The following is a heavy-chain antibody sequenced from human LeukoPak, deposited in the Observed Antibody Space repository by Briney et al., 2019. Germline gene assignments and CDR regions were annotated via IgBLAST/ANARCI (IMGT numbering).Heavy chain of an antibody. CDR1: GFTFSSYG. CDR3: AKDRSYTSGWYGLDY. CDR2: ISYDGSNK. D-gene: IGHD6-19*01. V-gene: IGHV3-30*18. J-gene: IGHJ4*02. Sequence: GGSLRLSCAASGFTFSSYGMQWVRQAPGKGLEWVAVISYDGSNKYYADSVKGRFTISRDNSKNTLYLQMNSLRAEDTAVYYCAKDRSYTSGWYGLDYWGQGTLVTVSS.